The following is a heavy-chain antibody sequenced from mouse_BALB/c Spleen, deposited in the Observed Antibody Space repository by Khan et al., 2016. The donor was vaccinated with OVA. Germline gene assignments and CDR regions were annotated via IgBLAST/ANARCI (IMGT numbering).Heavy chain of an antibody. CDR1: GFNIQDTY. CDR3: VRDYWDVFAY. V-gene: IGHV14-3*02. CDR2: IDPANGNT. J-gene: IGHJ3*01. Sequence: VQLQQSGAELVKPGASVKLSCTASGFNIQDTYMHWVKQRPEQGLEWIGRIDPANGNTKCDPKFQGKATITAETSSNTAYLQLSSLTSEDTAVYYCVRDYWDVFAYWGQGTLVTVSA. D-gene: IGHD4-1*01.